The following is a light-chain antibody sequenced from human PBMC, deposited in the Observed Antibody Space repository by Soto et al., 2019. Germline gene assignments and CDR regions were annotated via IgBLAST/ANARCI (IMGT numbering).Light chain of an antibody. V-gene: IGLV2-23*01. CDR3: CLYVGATTYV. J-gene: IGLJ1*01. CDR1: IGYVGTYSL. Sequence: QSALAQPASVSGSPGQSITISCTGAIGYVGTYSLVSWYQQHPGKAPKVVIYEGHKRPSGVPDRFSGSTSVNTASLTISGLQTDDEADYYCCLYVGATTYVFGTGTKLTVL. CDR2: EGH.